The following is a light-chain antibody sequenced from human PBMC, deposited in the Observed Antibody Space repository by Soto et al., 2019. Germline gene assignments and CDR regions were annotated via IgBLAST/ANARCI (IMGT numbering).Light chain of an antibody. CDR1: SSDVGGYNY. CDR3: SSYTSSSSNVV. Sequence: QSALTQAASVSGYPGQSITISCTGTSSDVGGYNYVSWYQQHPGKAPKLMIYDVSNRPSGVSNRFSGSKSGNTASLTISRLQAEDEADYYCSSYTSSSSNVVFGGGTKLTVL. CDR2: DVS. V-gene: IGLV2-14*01. J-gene: IGLJ2*01.